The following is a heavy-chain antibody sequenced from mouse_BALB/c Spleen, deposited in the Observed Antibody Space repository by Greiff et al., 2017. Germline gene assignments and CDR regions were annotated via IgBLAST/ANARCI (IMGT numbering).Heavy chain of an antibody. Sequence: EVQLVESGGGLVKPGGSLKLSCAASGFAFSSYDMSWVRQTPEKRLEWVAYISSGGGSTYYPDTVKGRFTISRDNAKNTLYLQMSSLKSEDTAMYYCARGDYGYSYWGQGTTLTVSS. J-gene: IGHJ2*01. CDR1: GFAFSSYD. D-gene: IGHD1-2*01. V-gene: IGHV5-12-1*01. CDR2: ISSGGGST. CDR3: ARGDYGYSY.